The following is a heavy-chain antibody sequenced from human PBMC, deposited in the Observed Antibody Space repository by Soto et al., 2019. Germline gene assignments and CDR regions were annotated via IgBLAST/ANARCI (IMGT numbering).Heavy chain of an antibody. V-gene: IGHV3-30-3*01. J-gene: IGHJ3*02. CDR2: ISYDGSNK. D-gene: IGHD4-17*01. CDR1: GFTFSSYA. Sequence: QVQLVESGGGVVQPGRSLRLSCAASGFTFSSYAMHWVRQAPGKGLEWVAVISYDGSNKYYADSVKDRFTISRDNSKNTLDLQMNSLRAEDTAVYYCARDPPYCDYEGAFDIWGQGTMVAVSS. CDR3: ARDPPYCDYEGAFDI.